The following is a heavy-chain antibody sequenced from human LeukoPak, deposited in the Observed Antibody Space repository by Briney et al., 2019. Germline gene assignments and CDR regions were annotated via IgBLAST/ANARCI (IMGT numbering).Heavy chain of an antibody. CDR2: INSDWSST. J-gene: IGHJ3*02. D-gene: IGHD3-3*01. Sequence: GGSLRLFCAASGFTFSSYWMLWVRQAPGKGLVWVSRINSDWSSTSYADSVKGRFTISRDNAKNTLYLQMNSLRAEDTAVYYCARDRDYDFWSGYLTRYDAFDIWGQGTMVTVSS. CDR1: GFTFSSYW. CDR3: ARDRDYDFWSGYLTRYDAFDI. V-gene: IGHV3-74*01.